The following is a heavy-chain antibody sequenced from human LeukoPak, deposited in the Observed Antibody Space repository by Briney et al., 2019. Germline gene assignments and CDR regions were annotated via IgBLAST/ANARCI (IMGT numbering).Heavy chain of an antibody. CDR1: GFTFSSYA. CDR3: AKDPGANWFDP. J-gene: IGHJ5*02. CDR2: ISGSGGSI. V-gene: IGHV3-23*01. Sequence: GGSLRLSCAASGFTFSSYAMGWVRQAPGKGLEWVSAISGSGGSIYYADSVKGRFTISRDNSKNTLYLQMNSLRAEDTAVYYCAKDPGANWFDPWGQGTLVTVSS.